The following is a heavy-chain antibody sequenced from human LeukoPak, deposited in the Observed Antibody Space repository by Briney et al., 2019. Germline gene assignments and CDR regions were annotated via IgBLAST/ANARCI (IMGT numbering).Heavy chain of an antibody. CDR2: INTNTGNP. J-gene: IGHJ6*02. V-gene: IGHV7-4-1*02. Sequence: ASVKVSCKASGYTFTIYAMNWVRQAPGQGLEWMGWINTNTGNPTYAQGFTGRFVFSLDTSVSTAYLQISSLKAEDTAVYYCAREDIVVVVAAKNGMDVWGQGTTVTVSS. CDR1: GYTFTIYA. D-gene: IGHD2-15*01. CDR3: AREDIVVVVAAKNGMDV.